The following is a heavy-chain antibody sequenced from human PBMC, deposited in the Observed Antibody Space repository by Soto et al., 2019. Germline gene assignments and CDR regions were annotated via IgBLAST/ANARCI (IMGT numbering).Heavy chain of an antibody. CDR1: GGSFNTNY. CDR2: ISPTGTT. Sequence: SETLSLTCTVSGGSFNTNYWTWIRQPPGNSLEWIGYISPTGTTNYNPSLKGRVTISVDTSKNQVFLTLSSVVAADTAMYYCVRKSGNFDYWGQGILVTVSS. V-gene: IGHV4-4*08. D-gene: IGHD3-3*01. CDR3: VRKSGNFDY. J-gene: IGHJ4*02.